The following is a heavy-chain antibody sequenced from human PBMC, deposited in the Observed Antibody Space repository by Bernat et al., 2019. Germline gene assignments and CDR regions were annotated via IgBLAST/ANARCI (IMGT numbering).Heavy chain of an antibody. J-gene: IGHJ4*02. V-gene: IGHV4-39*01. CDR1: GGPISGGNSC. CDR2: IYYGGNT. Sequence: QLQLQESGPGLVKPSETLSLTCSVSGGPISGGNSCWDWIRHPPGKGLEWIGSIYYGGNTYHNSSLKSRVTISVDTSKSQFSLKLSSVTAADTAVYYCARRAGGYDFLDYWGQGTRVTVSS. CDR3: ARRAGGYDFLDY. D-gene: IGHD5-12*01.